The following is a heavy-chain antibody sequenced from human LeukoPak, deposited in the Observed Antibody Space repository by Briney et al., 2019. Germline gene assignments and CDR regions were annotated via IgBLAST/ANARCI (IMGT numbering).Heavy chain of an antibody. CDR2: IIPILGIA. V-gene: IGHV1-69*04. Sequence: GASVKVSCTASGGTFSSYAISWVRQAPGQGLEWMGRIIPILGIANYAQKFQGRVTITADKSTSTAYMELSSLRSEDTAVYYCAGSAYCGGDCYSNGMDVWGQGTTVTVSS. CDR1: GGTFSSYA. J-gene: IGHJ6*02. CDR3: AGSAYCGGDCYSNGMDV. D-gene: IGHD2-21*02.